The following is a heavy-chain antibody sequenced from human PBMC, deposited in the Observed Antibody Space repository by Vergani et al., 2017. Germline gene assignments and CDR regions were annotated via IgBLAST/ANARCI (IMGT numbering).Heavy chain of an antibody. CDR2: SSGSSSYV. J-gene: IGHJ4*02. Sequence: EVQLVESGGGLVKPGGSLRLSCAASGFSFSSYSMNWVRQAPGKGLEGVASSSGSSSYVFYRDSVEGRFTITRDNAKKSVYLQMNSLRAEDTAMYFCARGLWDCTHIRCSPPSYWGQGTQVTVSS. D-gene: IGHD2-8*01. CDR1: GFSFSSYS. CDR3: ARGLWDCTHIRCSPPSY. V-gene: IGHV3-21*02.